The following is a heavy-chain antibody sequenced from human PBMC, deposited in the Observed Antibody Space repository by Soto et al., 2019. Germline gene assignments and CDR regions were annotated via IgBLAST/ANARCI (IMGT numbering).Heavy chain of an antibody. CDR1: GGTFSSYA. CDR2: IIRIFHTS. CDR3: VLRRAGYNSAFFDY. D-gene: IGHD5-12*01. V-gene: IGHV1-69*13. J-gene: IGHJ4*02. Sequence: SVKVSCKAPGGTFSSYAFSWVRQAPGQGLEWMGGIIRIFHTSTYAQNFQGRVTITADESTRTAYMELINLRSDDTAVSYCVLRRAGYNSAFFDYWGQGTLVTVSS.